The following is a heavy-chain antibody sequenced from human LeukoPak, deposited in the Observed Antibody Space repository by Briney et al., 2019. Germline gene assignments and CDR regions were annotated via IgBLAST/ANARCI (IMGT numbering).Heavy chain of an antibody. V-gene: IGHV1-2*06. CDR1: GGTFSSYA. CDR2: INPNSGGT. J-gene: IGHJ3*02. D-gene: IGHD3-10*01. CDR3: ARSGAYYYGSGNYYAFDI. Sequence: ASVKVSCKASGGTFSSYAISWVRQAPGQGLEWMGRINPNSGGTNYAQKFQGRVTMTRDTSISTAYMELSRLRSDDTAVYYCARSGAYYYGSGNYYAFDIWGQGTMVTVSS.